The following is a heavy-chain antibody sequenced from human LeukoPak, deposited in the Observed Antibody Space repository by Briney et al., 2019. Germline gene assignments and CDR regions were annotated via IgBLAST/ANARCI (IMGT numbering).Heavy chain of an antibody. CDR3: AILGYCSSTSCQQFDY. V-gene: IGHV3-9*01. CDR1: GFTFDDYA. Sequence: GGSLRLSCAASGFTFDDYAMHWVRQAPGKGLEWVSGISWNSGSIGYADSVKGRFTISRDNAKNSLYLQMNSLRAEDTALYYCAILGYCSSTSCQQFDYWGQGTLVTVSS. D-gene: IGHD2-2*01. J-gene: IGHJ4*02. CDR2: ISWNSGSI.